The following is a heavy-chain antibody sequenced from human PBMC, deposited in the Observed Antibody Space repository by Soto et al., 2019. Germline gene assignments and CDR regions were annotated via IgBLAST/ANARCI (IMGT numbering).Heavy chain of an antibody. Sequence: ASVKVSCKVSGYTLTELSMHWVRQAPGKGLEWMGGFDPEDGETIYAQKFQGRVTMTENTSTSTAYMELSSLRSEDTAVYYCATPSKYYYGSGRPSAFDIWGQGTMVTVSS. CDR2: FDPEDGET. CDR1: GYTLTELS. D-gene: IGHD3-10*01. V-gene: IGHV1-24*01. J-gene: IGHJ3*02. CDR3: ATPSKYYYGSGRPSAFDI.